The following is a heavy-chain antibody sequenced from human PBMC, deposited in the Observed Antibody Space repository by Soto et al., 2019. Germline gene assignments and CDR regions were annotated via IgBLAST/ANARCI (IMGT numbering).Heavy chain of an antibody. D-gene: IGHD6-13*01. J-gene: IGHJ4*02. Sequence: QITLKESGPSLVKPTQTLTLTCTFSGFSLSTSGVGVGWIRQPPGKALEWLALIYWDDDKRYSPSLKSRLTITKDTSNNQVVLTMTNMDPVDTATYYCAHRRRGAAAGTFDYWGQGTLVTVSS. CDR1: GFSLSTSGVG. V-gene: IGHV2-5*02. CDR2: IYWDDDK. CDR3: AHRRRGAAAGTFDY.